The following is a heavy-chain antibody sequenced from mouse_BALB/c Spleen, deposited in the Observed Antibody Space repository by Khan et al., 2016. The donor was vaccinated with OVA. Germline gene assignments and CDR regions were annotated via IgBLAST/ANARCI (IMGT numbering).Heavy chain of an antibody. CDR2: INTHSGVP. Sequence: QIQLVQSGPELKKPGETVRISCKAPGYTFTTAGMQWVQKMPGKGLKWIGWINTHSGVPKYAEDFKGRFAFSLETSASTVYLQITNLKNEDTATYFCARGGAAYYRNDGGAMDYWGQGTSVTVSS. D-gene: IGHD2-14*01. CDR1: GYTFTTAG. CDR3: ARGGAAYYRNDGGAMDY. V-gene: IGHV9-4*02. J-gene: IGHJ4*01.